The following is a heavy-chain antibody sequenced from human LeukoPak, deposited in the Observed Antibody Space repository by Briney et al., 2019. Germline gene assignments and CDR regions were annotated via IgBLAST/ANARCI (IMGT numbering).Heavy chain of an antibody. Sequence: GGSLRLSCAASGFTVSSNYMSWVRQASGKGLEWVSVTYSGGSTYYADSVKGRFTISRDNSKNTLYLQMNSLRAEDTAVYYCARDDILTGYSADYWGQGTLVTVSS. CDR2: TYSGGST. CDR3: ARDDILTGYSADY. D-gene: IGHD3-9*01. CDR1: GFTVSSNY. J-gene: IGHJ4*02. V-gene: IGHV3-66*01.